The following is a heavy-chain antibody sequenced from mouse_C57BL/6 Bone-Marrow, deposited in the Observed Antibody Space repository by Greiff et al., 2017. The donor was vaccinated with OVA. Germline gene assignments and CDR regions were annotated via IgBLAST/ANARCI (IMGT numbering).Heavy chain of an antibody. J-gene: IGHJ4*01. Sequence: EVQLQESVAELVRPGASVKLSCTASGFNIKNPYMHWVKQRPEQGLEWIGRIDPANGNTKYAPKFQGKATITADTSSNTAYLQLSSLTSEDTAIYYCAREGVPAMDYWGQGTSVTVSS. V-gene: IGHV14-3*01. CDR3: AREGVPAMDY. CDR1: GFNIKNPY. CDR2: IDPANGNT.